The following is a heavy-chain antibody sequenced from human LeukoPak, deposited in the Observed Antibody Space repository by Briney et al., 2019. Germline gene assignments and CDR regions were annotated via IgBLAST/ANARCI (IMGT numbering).Heavy chain of an antibody. CDR3: ARRGTWFDP. CDR2: IYTSGNT. Sequence: SETLSLTCTVSGGSFNSFFWSWVRQPPGKGLEWIGYIYTSGNTYYSPPLKSRVTISLDTSKNQLSLRLISVTAADTAVYYCARRGTWFDPWGQGTLVTVSS. CDR1: GGSFNSFF. V-gene: IGHV4-4*09. J-gene: IGHJ5*02. D-gene: IGHD3-10*01.